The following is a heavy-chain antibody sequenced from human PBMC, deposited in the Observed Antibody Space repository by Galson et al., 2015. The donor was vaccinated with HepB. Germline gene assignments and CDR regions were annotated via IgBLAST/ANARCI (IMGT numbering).Heavy chain of an antibody. V-gene: IGHV3-66*01. CDR1: GFTVSTKY. D-gene: IGHD4-17*01. CDR3: VRDLEKTTVIQGLAAFDM. CDR2: IYSGGDT. J-gene: IGHJ3*02. Sequence: SLRLSCAAPGFTVSTKYLSWVRQAPGKGLECVSIIYSGGDTYYADSVKGRFTISRDNSRNTLSLQMSSLRAEDTAVYYCVRDLEKTTVIQGLAAFDMWGQGTVVTVSS.